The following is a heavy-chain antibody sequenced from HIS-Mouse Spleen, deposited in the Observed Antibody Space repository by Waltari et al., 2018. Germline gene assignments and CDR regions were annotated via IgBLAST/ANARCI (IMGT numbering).Heavy chain of an antibody. D-gene: IGHD1-7*01. CDR3: AKKSNYYFDY. J-gene: IGHJ4*02. V-gene: IGHV3-30*18. Sequence: QVQLVESGGGVVQPGRSLRLSCAASGFTFSSYGMHWVRQAPGKGLEWVAVISYDGSNKYYADSVKGRFTISRDNSKNTLYLQMNSLRAEDTAVYYCAKKSNYYFDYWGQGTLVTVSS. CDR2: ISYDGSNK. CDR1: GFTFSSYG.